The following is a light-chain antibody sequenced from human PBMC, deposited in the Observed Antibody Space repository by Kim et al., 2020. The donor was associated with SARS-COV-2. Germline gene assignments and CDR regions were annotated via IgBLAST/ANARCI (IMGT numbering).Light chain of an antibody. V-gene: IGKV1-39*01. CDR3: QQTYSTQYS. CDR1: QSVSIN. J-gene: IGKJ2*03. Sequence: DIEMTQSPSALSASVGDRVTITCRATQSVSINLNWYQQRPGKAPRLLIYGASTLQSGFPSRFSGSGSGTGFTLTISSLQPEDFAIYYCQQTYSTQYSFGQGIKLEI. CDR2: GAS.